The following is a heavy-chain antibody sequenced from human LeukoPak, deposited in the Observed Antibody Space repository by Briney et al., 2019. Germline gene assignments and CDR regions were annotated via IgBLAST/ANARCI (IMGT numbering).Heavy chain of an antibody. CDR2: IIPILGIA. V-gene: IGHV1-69*04. J-gene: IGHJ4*02. D-gene: IGHD5-12*01. CDR3: AREGVGYSGYDLDY. Sequence: ASVKVSCKASGGTFSSYAISWVRQAPGQGLEWMGRIIPILGIANYAQKFQGRVTITADKSTSTAYMELSSLRSEDTAVYYCAREGVGYSGYDLDYWGQGTLVTVSS. CDR1: GGTFSSYA.